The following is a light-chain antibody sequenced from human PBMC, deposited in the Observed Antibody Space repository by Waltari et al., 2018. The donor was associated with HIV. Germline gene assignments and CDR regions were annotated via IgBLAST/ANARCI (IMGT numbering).Light chain of an antibody. CDR2: GAS. Sequence: ETVMTQSPDTLSVSPGASATLSCRASQSVSNNLAWYRQKPGQAPRLLVYGASTRATGVPGRISGSGSGTEFTLTVSSLQSEDSAVYYCQQYNSWPYTFGLGTKLEIK. J-gene: IGKJ2*01. V-gene: IGKV3-15*01. CDR1: QSVSNN. CDR3: QQYNSWPYT.